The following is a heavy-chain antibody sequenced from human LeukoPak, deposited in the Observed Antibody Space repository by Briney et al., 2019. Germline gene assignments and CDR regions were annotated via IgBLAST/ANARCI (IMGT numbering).Heavy chain of an antibody. D-gene: IGHD5-24*01. CDR3: ARRGGSDGWGAFDI. J-gene: IGHJ3*02. V-gene: IGHV3-23*01. CDR2: ISGSGHNT. CDR1: GFTFNNYA. Sequence: GGSLRLSCAASGFTFNNYAMNWVRQAPGKGLEWVSTISGSGHNTYDADSVKGRFTISRDISKTTLSLQMNNLRVEDTAVYYCARRGGSDGWGAFDIWGQGTIVTVSS.